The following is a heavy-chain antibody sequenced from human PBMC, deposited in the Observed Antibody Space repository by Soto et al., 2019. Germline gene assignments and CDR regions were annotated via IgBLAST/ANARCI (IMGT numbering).Heavy chain of an antibody. Sequence: GGSLRLSCAASGFTVSSNYMSWVRQAPGKGLEWVSVIYSGGSTYYADSVKGRFTISRDNSKNTLYLQMSSLRAEDTAVYYCAKDSSGYHDYWGQGTLVTVSS. CDR1: GFTVSSNY. CDR2: IYSGGST. J-gene: IGHJ4*02. CDR3: AKDSSGYHDY. D-gene: IGHD3-22*01. V-gene: IGHV3-53*01.